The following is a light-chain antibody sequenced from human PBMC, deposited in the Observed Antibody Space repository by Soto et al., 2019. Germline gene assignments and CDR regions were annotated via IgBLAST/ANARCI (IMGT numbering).Light chain of an antibody. CDR2: DVT. J-gene: IGLJ2*01. CDR1: NRDVGGYNY. V-gene: IGLV2-14*03. Sequence: QSALAQPASVSGSSGQSITISCAGTNRDVGGYNYVSWYQQYPGKAPKLIIYDVTYRPSGVSNRFSGSKSGNTASLTISGLQAEDEADYYCSSYSSSSALDVIFGGGTKVTVL. CDR3: SSYSSSSALDVI.